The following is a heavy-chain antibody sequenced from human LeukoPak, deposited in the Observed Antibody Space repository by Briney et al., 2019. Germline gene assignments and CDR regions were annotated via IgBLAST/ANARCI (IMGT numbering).Heavy chain of an antibody. J-gene: IGHJ4*02. CDR3: ARVAGAYYGSSGYSTFDY. D-gene: IGHD3-22*01. CDR2: INIYNGNT. Sequence: ASVKVSCKASGYTFTGYYMHWVRQAPGQGLEWMGWINIYNGNTNYAQKFQGRVTMTRDTSISTAYMELSRLRSDDTAVYYCARVAGAYYGSSGYSTFDYWGQGTLVTVSS. CDR1: GYTFTGYY. V-gene: IGHV1-2*02.